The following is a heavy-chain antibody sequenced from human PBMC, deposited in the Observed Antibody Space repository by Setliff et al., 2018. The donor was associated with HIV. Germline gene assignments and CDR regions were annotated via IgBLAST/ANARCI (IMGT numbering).Heavy chain of an antibody. V-gene: IGHV1-46*01. CDR1: GYTFTSDY. CDR3: ARGGHGVIVPAAMRNYYYYYYMDV. J-gene: IGHJ6*03. D-gene: IGHD2-2*01. CDR2: INPSGGST. Sequence: ASVKVSCKASGYTFTSDYMHWVRQAPGQGLERMGIINPSGGSTSYAQKFQGRVTMTRDTSTSTVYMELSSLRSEDTAVYYCARGGHGVIVPAAMRNYYYYYYMDVWGKGTTVTVSS.